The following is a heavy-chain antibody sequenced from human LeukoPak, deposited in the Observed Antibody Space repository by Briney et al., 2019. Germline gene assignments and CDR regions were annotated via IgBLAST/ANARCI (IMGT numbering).Heavy chain of an antibody. CDR1: GGSFSGYY. V-gene: IGHV4-34*01. CDR3: ARGPARGGIFRPYYFDY. J-gene: IGHJ4*02. CDR2: INHSGST. D-gene: IGHD2/OR15-2a*01. Sequence: SETLSLTCAVYGGSFSGYYWSWIRQPPGKGLEWIGEINHSGSTNYNPSLKSRVTISVDTSKNQFSLKLSSVTAADTAVYYCARGPARGGIFRPYYFDYWGQGTLVTVSS.